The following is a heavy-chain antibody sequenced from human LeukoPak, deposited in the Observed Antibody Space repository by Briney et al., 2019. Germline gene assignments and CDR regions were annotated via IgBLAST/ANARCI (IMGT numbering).Heavy chain of an antibody. CDR1: GGSISSSSYY. J-gene: IGHJ5*02. D-gene: IGHD6-13*01. Sequence: SETLSLTCTVSGGSISSSSYYWGWIRQPPGKGLEWIGSIYHSGSTYYNPSLKSRVTISVDTSKNQFSLKLSSVTAADTAVYYCARIRSSSWYPHNWFDPWGQGTLVTVSS. V-gene: IGHV4-39*01. CDR3: ARIRSSSWYPHNWFDP. CDR2: IYHSGST.